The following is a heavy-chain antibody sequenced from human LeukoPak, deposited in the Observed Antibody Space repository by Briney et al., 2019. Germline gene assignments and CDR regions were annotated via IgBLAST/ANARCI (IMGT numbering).Heavy chain of an antibody. CDR3: AKEACGGSCSSDYFDY. CDR2: ISYDGSTK. CDR1: GFIFSSYG. J-gene: IGHJ4*02. Sequence: GRSLRLSCAASGFIFSSYGLHWVPQAPGKGLEWVAVISYDGSTKYYADSVKGRLTISRDNSRNTLYLQMNSLRAEDTAVYYCAKEACGGSCSSDYFDYWGQGTLVTVSS. D-gene: IGHD2-15*01. V-gene: IGHV3-30*18.